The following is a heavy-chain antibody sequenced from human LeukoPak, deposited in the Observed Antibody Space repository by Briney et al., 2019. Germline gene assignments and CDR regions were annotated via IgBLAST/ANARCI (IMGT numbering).Heavy chain of an antibody. CDR1: GFTFSSYS. J-gene: IGHJ4*02. D-gene: IGHD3-9*01. V-gene: IGHV3-23*01. CDR3: VNVYYAILTGRFDY. CDR2: ISGSGDTT. Sequence: GGSLRLXCAASGFTFSSYSMNWVRQAPGKGLEWVSAISGSGDTTYYADSVKGRFTVSRDNSKNTLYLQMNSLRAEDTAVYYCVNVYYAILTGRFDYWGQGTLVTVSS.